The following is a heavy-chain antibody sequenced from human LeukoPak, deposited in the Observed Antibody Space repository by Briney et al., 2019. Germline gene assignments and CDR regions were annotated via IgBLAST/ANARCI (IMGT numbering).Heavy chain of an antibody. CDR1: GFSFSNYA. Sequence: GGSLRLSCAASGFSFSNYAMSWVRQAPGRGLEWVSHISYSVVTTYYAESVKGRFTISRDNSKNTLYLQMDSPRAEDMAMYYCAKGYSGGWYDFDSWGQGALVTVSA. J-gene: IGHJ4*02. CDR2: ISYSVVTT. V-gene: IGHV3-23*01. CDR3: AKGYSGGWYDFDS. D-gene: IGHD6-19*01.